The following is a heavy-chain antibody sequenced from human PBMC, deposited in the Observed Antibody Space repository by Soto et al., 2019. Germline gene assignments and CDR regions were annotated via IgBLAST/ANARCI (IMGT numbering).Heavy chain of an antibody. CDR3: ARDRAYYESSGLYFDY. CDR2: IYDSGST. D-gene: IGHD3-22*01. J-gene: IGHJ4*02. Sequence: QVQLQESGPGLVKPSETLSLTCTVSGDSIRSYYWSWIRQPPGKGLEWIGYIYDSGSTNYNPSLKSRVTISVDTSKSQFSLKPSSVTAADTAVYYCARDRAYYESSGLYFDYWGQGTLVTVSS. V-gene: IGHV4-59*01. CDR1: GDSIRSYY.